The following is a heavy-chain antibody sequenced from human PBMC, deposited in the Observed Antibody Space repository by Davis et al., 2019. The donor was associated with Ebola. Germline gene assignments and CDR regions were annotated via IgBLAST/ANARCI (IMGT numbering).Heavy chain of an antibody. Sequence: GESLKISCAASGFTFTDYYMGWIRQAPGKGLEWVSYFSSSSSYTNNADSVKGRFTISRDNAKNSLYLQMNSLRAEDTAVYYCARGSRYWYFDLWGRGTLVTVSS. J-gene: IGHJ2*01. CDR3: ARGSRYWYFDL. CDR1: GFTFTDYY. V-gene: IGHV3-11*06. CDR2: FSSSSSYT.